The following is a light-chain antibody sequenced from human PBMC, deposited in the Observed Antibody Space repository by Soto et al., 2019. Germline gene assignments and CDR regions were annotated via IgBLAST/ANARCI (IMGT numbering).Light chain of an antibody. CDR1: SSDVGGYNY. J-gene: IGLJ1*01. V-gene: IGLV2-14*01. CDR3: SSYTSSSTLV. Sequence: QSVLTQPASVSGSPGQSITISCTGTSSDVGGYNYVSWYQQHPGKAPKLMIYAVTNRPSGVSNRFSGSKSGNTASLTISGLQAEDEADYYCSSYTSSSTLVFGTGTKVTAL. CDR2: AVT.